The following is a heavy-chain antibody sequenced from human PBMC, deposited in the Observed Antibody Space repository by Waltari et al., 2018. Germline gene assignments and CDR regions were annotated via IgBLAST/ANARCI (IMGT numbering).Heavy chain of an antibody. V-gene: IGHV4-4*07. CDR1: GVSIGSYY. Sequence: QVQLQVSGPGLVKPAETLSLTCSVSGVSIGSYYWSWIRQPAGRGLEWIGRIHSNGGTNYTPSLKSRFTMSVDMSSNQVSLKLTSVAAADTAVYYCAAYRNRIFDYWGQGSLVAVSS. D-gene: IGHD4-4*01. CDR2: IHSNGGT. J-gene: IGHJ4*02. CDR3: AAYRNRIFDY.